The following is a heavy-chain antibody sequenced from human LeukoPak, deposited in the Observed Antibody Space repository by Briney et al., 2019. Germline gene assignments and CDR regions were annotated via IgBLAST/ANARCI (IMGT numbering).Heavy chain of an antibody. CDR3: ARGGTKPIMGAAYS. J-gene: IGHJ4*02. Sequence: ASVKVSCKASGYTFTGDYVYWVRLAPGQGLEWMGWINHNSGGTNYAQKFKGRVTMTRDTSISTTYMELSSLRSDDTAVSYCARGGTKPIMGAAYSCGLGTLVTVSS. V-gene: IGHV1-2*02. CDR1: GYTFTGDY. D-gene: IGHD1-26*01. CDR2: INHNSGGT.